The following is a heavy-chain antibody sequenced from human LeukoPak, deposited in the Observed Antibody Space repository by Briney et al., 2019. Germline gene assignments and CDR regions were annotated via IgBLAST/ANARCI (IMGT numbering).Heavy chain of an antibody. V-gene: IGHV3-23*01. Sequence: PGGSLRLSCAASGFTFSSYAMSWVRQAPGKGLEWVSAISGSGGSTYYADSVKGRFTISRDNSKNTLYLQMNSLRAEDTAVYYCARGDTPGTRTAGIAAAGTEGDYWGQGTLVTVSS. J-gene: IGHJ4*02. CDR2: ISGSGGST. CDR3: ARGDTPGTRTAGIAAAGTEGDY. D-gene: IGHD6-13*01. CDR1: GFTFSSYA.